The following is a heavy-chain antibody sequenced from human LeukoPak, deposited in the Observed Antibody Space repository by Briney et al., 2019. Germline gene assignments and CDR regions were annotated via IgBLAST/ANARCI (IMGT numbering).Heavy chain of an antibody. CDR2: ISSSSSTI. CDR3: AKGRTGPLRFGVVISGDY. D-gene: IGHD3-3*01. V-gene: IGHV3-48*01. J-gene: IGHJ4*02. Sequence: PGGSLRLSCAASGFTFSSYSMNWVRQAPGKGLEWVSYISSSSSTIYYADSVKGRFTISRDNAKNSLYLQMNSLRAEDTAVYYCAKGRTGPLRFGVVISGDYWGQGTLVTVSS. CDR1: GFTFSSYS.